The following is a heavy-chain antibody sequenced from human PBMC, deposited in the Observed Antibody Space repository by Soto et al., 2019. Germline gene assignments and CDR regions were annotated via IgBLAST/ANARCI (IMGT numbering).Heavy chain of an antibody. CDR1: GFSLSNARMG. Sequence: QVTLKESGPVLVNPTEPLTLTCTVSGFSLSNARMGVSWIRQPPGKALEWLAHIFSNDEKSYSTSLKSRLTISKDTSKSQVVLTMTNMDPVDTATYYCERMQYYDFWLGWFDPWGQGTLVTVSS. CDR2: IFSNDEK. J-gene: IGHJ5*02. V-gene: IGHV2-26*01. D-gene: IGHD3-3*01. CDR3: ERMQYYDFWLGWFDP.